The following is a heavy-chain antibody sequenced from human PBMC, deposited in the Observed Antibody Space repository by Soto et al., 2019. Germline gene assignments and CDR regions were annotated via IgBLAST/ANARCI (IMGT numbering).Heavy chain of an antibody. CDR1: GFTFSSYS. V-gene: IGHV3-48*02. Sequence: EVHLVESGGGLVQPGGSLRLSCAASGFTFSSYSMNWVRQAPGKGLEWVSYISSGSSTIYYADSVKGRFTISRDNAENSLYLQMNSLRDEDPAVYYCARRAPSSSWHFECWGQGTLVTVSS. CDR2: ISSGSSTI. CDR3: ARRAPSSSWHFEC. D-gene: IGHD6-13*01. J-gene: IGHJ4*02.